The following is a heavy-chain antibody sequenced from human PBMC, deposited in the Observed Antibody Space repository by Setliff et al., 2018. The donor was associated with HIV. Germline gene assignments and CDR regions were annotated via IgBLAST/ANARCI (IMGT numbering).Heavy chain of an antibody. CDR2: ISAYNGNT. CDR1: GYTFTNYG. CDR3: ARYGSGWPLWYFDL. V-gene: IGHV1-18*01. D-gene: IGHD6-19*01. J-gene: IGHJ2*01. Sequence: ASVKVSCKAPGYTFTNYGISWVRQAPGQGLEWMGWISAYNGNTNYAQKLQGRVTMTTDTSTSTAYMELRSLRSDDTAVYYCARYGSGWPLWYFDLWGRGTLVTVSS.